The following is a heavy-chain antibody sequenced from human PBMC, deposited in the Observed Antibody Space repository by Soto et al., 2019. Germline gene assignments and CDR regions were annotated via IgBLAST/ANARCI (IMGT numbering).Heavy chain of an antibody. D-gene: IGHD6-6*01. CDR3: ARERAARAHPLDHDAFDI. CDR1: GYTFTSYG. J-gene: IGHJ3*02. V-gene: IGHV1-18*01. CDR2: ISAYNGNT. Sequence: ASVKVSCKASGYTFTSYGISWVRQAPGQGLEWMGWISAYNGNTNYAQKLQGRVTMTTDTSTSTAYMELRSLRSDDTAVYYCARERAARAHPLDHDAFDIWGQGTTVTVS.